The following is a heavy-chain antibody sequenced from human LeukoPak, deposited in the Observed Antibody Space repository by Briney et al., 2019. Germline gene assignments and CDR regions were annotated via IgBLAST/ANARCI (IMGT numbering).Heavy chain of an antibody. D-gene: IGHD6-19*01. Sequence: ASVKVSCKASGYTFTSYGISWVRQAPGQGLEWMGWISAYNGNTNYTQKLQGRVTMTTDTSTSTAYMELRSLRSDDTAVYYCARVGEYSSGWTYFDYWGQGTLVTVSS. CDR1: GYTFTSYG. V-gene: IGHV1-18*01. CDR2: ISAYNGNT. J-gene: IGHJ4*02. CDR3: ARVGEYSSGWTYFDY.